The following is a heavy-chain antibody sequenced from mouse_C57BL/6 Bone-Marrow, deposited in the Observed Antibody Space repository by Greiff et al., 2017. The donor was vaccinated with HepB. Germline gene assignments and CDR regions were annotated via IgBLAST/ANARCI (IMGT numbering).Heavy chain of an antibody. D-gene: IGHD1-1*01. J-gene: IGHJ3*01. CDR1: GFTFSSYG. Sequence: EVHLVESGGDLVKPGGSLKLSCAASGFTFSSYGMSWVRQTPDKRLEWVATISSGGSYTYYPDSVKGRFTISRDNAKNTLYLQMSSLKSEDTAMYYCARHEDYYGSSPFAYWGQGTLVTVSA. V-gene: IGHV5-6*01. CDR3: ARHEDYYGSSPFAY. CDR2: ISSGGSYT.